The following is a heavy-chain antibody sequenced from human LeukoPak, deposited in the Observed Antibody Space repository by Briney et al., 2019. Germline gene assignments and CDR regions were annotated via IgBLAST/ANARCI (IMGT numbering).Heavy chain of an antibody. CDR1: GFTFSSYS. V-gene: IGHV3-48*01. Sequence: GGSLRLSCAASGFTFSSYSMNWVRQAPGKGLEWVSYISSSSSTIYYADSVKGRFTISRDNAKNSLYPQMNSLRAEDTAVYYCARGAGGSYHYWYFDLWGRGTLVTVSS. CDR3: ARGAGGSYHYWYFDL. CDR2: ISSSSSTI. J-gene: IGHJ2*01. D-gene: IGHD1-26*01.